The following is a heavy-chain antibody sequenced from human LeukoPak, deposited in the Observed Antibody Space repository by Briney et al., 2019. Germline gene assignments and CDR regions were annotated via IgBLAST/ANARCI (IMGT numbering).Heavy chain of an antibody. CDR3: ARDRSGYSYKDYYYYMDV. Sequence: GASVKVSCKASGGTFSSYAISWVRQAPGQGLEWMGGIIPIFGTANYAQKFQGRVTITADESTSTAYMELSSLRSEDTAVYYCARDRSGYSYKDYYYYMDVWGKGTTVTISS. V-gene: IGHV1-69*13. CDR2: IIPIFGTA. CDR1: GGTFSSYA. J-gene: IGHJ6*03. D-gene: IGHD5-18*01.